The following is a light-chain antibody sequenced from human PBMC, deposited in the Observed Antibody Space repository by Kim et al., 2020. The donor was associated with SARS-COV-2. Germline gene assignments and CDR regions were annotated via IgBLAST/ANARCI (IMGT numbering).Light chain of an antibody. J-gene: IGKJ3*01. CDR3: QQTYISPVT. Sequence: PSVGDRVTIPCRTSQNINSPFNWYHQKPGIAPKLLIYAASTLQGGVPSRFSGSGSETDFTLPISSLQPEDFATYFCQQTYISPVTFGPGTKVDI. V-gene: IGKV1-39*01. CDR1: QNINSP. CDR2: AAS.